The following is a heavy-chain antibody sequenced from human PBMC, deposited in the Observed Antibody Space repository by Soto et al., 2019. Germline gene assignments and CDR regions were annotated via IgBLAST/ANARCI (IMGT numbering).Heavy chain of an antibody. CDR2: VYCSGTT. CDR1: NGSISNYY. J-gene: IGHJ4*02. D-gene: IGHD2-2*01. CDR3: ARAPRDAIPDY. Sequence: LSLTCTVSNGSISNYYWTWIRQSPGKGLEWIGFVYCSGTTNYNPSLKSRVTISLHTSKNQFSLKLTSVTAADTAVYYCARAPRDAIPDYWGQGTLVTVSS. V-gene: IGHV4-59*01.